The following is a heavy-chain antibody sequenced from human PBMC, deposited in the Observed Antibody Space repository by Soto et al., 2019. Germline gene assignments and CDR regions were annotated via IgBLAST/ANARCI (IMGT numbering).Heavy chain of an antibody. D-gene: IGHD2-15*01. V-gene: IGHV4-59*01. J-gene: IGHJ4*02. CDR2: IYYSGST. Sequence: SETLSLTCTVSGGSISSYYWSWIRQPPGKGPEWIGYIYYSGSTNYNPSLKSRVTISVDTSKNQFSLKLSSVTAADTAVYYCAREGVAATEGVFDYWGQGTLVTVSS. CDR1: GGSISSYY. CDR3: AREGVAATEGVFDY.